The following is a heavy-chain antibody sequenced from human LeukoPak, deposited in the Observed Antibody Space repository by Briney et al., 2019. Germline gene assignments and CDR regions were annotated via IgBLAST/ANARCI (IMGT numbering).Heavy chain of an antibody. J-gene: IGHJ6*02. CDR2: FDPEDGET. CDR3: ATLYCSGGSCYGMDV. D-gene: IGHD2-15*01. V-gene: IGHV1-24*01. CDR1: GYTLTELS. Sequence: ASVKVSCKVPGYTLTELSMHWVRQAPGKGLEWMGGFDPEDGETIYAQKFQGRVTMTEDTSTDTAYMELSSLRSEDTAVYYCATLYCSGGSCYGMDVWGQGTTVTVSS.